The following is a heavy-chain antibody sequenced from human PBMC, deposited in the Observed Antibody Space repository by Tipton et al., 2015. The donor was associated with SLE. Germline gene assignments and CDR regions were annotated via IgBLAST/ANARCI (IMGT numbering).Heavy chain of an antibody. CDR2: IKEGGSGE. J-gene: IGHJ4*02. CDR1: GFLLSRSW. Sequence: GSLRLFCATSGFLLSRSWMNWVRQAPGKGLEWVATIKEGGSGEHYVDSVKGRFTISRDNAKDSVFLQMNSLRDEDTGVYYCARAPDRNGPYYFDYWGQGTQVTVSS. V-gene: IGHV3-7*01. CDR3: ARAPDRNGPYYFDY. D-gene: IGHD2-8*01.